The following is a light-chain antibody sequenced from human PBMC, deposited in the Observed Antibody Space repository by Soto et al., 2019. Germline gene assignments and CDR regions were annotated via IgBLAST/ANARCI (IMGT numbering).Light chain of an antibody. Sequence: QSALTQPASVSGSPGQSITISCTGTGNDVGTYNYVSWYQQYPGKAPKLMIYEVSNRPSGVSNRFSGSKSGNTASLTISGLQAEDEADYYCASYTSSSTLVFGGGTKLTVL. CDR2: EVS. CDR1: GNDVGTYNY. J-gene: IGLJ2*01. CDR3: ASYTSSSTLV. V-gene: IGLV2-14*01.